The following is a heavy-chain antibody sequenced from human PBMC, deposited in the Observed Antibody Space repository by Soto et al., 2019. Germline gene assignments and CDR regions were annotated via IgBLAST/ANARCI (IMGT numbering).Heavy chain of an antibody. D-gene: IGHD3-10*01. V-gene: IGHV4-39*01. Sequence: SETLSLTCSVSSASLSSSTYYWSWIRQPPGRGPEWIGSIYYSGNTYYKPSLKSRVSISIDTSRNQFSLKLTSVTAADTAVYYCARLMVRGPFDPWGQGTLVTVSS. J-gene: IGHJ5*02. CDR2: IYYSGNT. CDR3: ARLMVRGPFDP. CDR1: SASLSSSTYY.